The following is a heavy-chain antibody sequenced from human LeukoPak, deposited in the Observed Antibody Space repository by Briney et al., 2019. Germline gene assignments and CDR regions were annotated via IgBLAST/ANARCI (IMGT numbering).Heavy chain of an antibody. Sequence: ASVKVSCKASGFTFTSSAMQWVRQARGQGLEWMGGTIPIFGTANYAQKFQGRVTITTDESTSTAYMEPSSLRSEDTAVYYRAAAVRIAARGGRFDYWGQGTLVTVSS. CDR3: AAAVRIAARGGRFDY. J-gene: IGHJ4*02. D-gene: IGHD6-13*01. V-gene: IGHV1-69*05. CDR1: GFTFTSSA. CDR2: TIPIFGTA.